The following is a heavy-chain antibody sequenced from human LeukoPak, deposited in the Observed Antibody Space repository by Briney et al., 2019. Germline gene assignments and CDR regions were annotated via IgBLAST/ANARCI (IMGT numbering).Heavy chain of an antibody. CDR1: GGSFSGYY. CDR2: INHSGST. CDR3: ARNDYDYYYYYMDV. Sequence: SETLSLTCAVYGGSFSGYYWSWIRQPPGKGLEWIGEINHSGSTNYNPSLKSRVTISVDTSKNQFSLKLSSVTAADTAVYYCARNDYDYYYYYMDVWGKGTTVTVSS. V-gene: IGHV4-34*01. J-gene: IGHJ6*03. D-gene: IGHD4-17*01.